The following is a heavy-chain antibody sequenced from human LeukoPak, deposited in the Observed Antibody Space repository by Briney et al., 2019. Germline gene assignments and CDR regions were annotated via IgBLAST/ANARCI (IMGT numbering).Heavy chain of an antibody. CDR3: AKDHAKGYSYGTFFDY. CDR2: IYSGGST. V-gene: IGHV3-53*01. CDR1: GFTVSSNY. D-gene: IGHD5-18*01. J-gene: IGHJ4*02. Sequence: GGSLRLSCAASGFTVSSNYMSWVRQAPGKGLEWVSVIYSGGSTYYADSVKGRFTISRDNSKNTLYLQMNSLRAEDTAVYYCAKDHAKGYSYGTFFDYWGQGTLVTVSS.